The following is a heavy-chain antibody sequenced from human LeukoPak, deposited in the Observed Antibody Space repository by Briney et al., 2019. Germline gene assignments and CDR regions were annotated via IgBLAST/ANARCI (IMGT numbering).Heavy chain of an antibody. CDR3: ARDFPIIVVAKGFDI. CDR1: GYTFTGYY. CDR2: INPNSGGT. D-gene: IGHD3-22*01. V-gene: IGHV1-2*02. J-gene: IGHJ3*02. Sequence: GASVKVSCKASGYTFTGYYMHWVRQAPGQGLEWMGWINPNSGGTNYAQKFQGRVTMTRDTSISTAYMELSRLRSDDTAVYYCARDFPIIVVAKGFDIWGQGTMVTVSS.